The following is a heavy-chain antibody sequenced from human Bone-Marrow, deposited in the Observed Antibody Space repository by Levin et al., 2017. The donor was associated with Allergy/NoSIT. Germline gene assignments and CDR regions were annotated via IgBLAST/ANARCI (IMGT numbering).Heavy chain of an antibody. CDR1: GFTFGDYA. J-gene: IGHJ5*02. V-gene: IGHV3-49*04. Sequence: GGSLRLSCTASGFTFGDYAMSWVRQAPGKGLEWVGFIRTKAYGGTTDYAASVKGRFTISADDSKSIAYLQMDSLKTEDTAVYYCTRSYDSSGTNWFDPWGQGTLVTVSS. D-gene: IGHD3-22*01. CDR3: TRSYDSSGTNWFDP. CDR2: IRTKAYGGTT.